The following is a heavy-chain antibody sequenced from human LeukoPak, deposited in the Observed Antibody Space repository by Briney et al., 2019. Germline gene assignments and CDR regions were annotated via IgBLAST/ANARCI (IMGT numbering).Heavy chain of an antibody. J-gene: IGHJ4*02. CDR1: GGSISSSSYY. D-gene: IGHD3-22*01. CDR3: ARYDGSAFGFDY. CDR2: IYYSGST. Sequence: SETLSLTCTASGGSISSSSYYWGWIRQPPGKGLEWIGSIYYSGSTYYNPSLKSRVTISVDTSKNQFSLKVSTVTAADTAVYYCARYDGSAFGFDYWGLGTLVTVSS. V-gene: IGHV4-39*01.